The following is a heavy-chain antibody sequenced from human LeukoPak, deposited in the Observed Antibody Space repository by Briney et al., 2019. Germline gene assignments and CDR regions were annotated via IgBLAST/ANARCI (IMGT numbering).Heavy chain of an antibody. V-gene: IGHV1-2*02. CDR3: ARVAPSGYYYMDV. Sequence: GASVKVSCKASGYTFSAYYMNWVRQAPGQGLEWMGWINPKSGGTKYAQKFQGRVTMTRDSSIKTAYMELSSLTSDDTAVYYCARVAPSGYYYMDVWGKGTTVTVSS. D-gene: IGHD6-25*01. CDR1: GYTFSAYY. CDR2: INPKSGGT. J-gene: IGHJ6*03.